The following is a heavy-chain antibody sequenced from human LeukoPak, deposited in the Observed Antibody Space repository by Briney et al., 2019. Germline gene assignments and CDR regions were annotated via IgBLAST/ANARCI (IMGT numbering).Heavy chain of an antibody. CDR1: GGTFSSYA. Sequence: SVTVSCKASGGTFSSYAISWVRQAPGQGLEWMGGIIPIFGTANYALKFQGRVTITADESTSTAYMELSSLRSEDTAVYYCARDGYCSGGSCYTSYAFDIWGQGTMVTVSS. J-gene: IGHJ3*02. CDR3: ARDGYCSGGSCYTSYAFDI. V-gene: IGHV1-69*13. D-gene: IGHD2-15*01. CDR2: IIPIFGTA.